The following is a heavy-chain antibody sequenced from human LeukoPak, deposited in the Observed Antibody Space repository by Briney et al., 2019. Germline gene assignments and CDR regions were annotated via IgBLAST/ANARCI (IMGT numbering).Heavy chain of an antibody. CDR2: IKDDGSGK. D-gene: IGHD1-1*01. J-gene: IGHJ4*02. Sequence: PGGSLRLSCAASGFTFSNYWMSWVRQAPGKGLEWVANIKDDGSGKYYVDSLKGRFTISRDNAKNSLYLQMNSLRAEDTALYYCVRPRSPASNDGGYWGQGTLVTVSS. CDR1: GFTFSNYW. CDR3: VRPRSPASNDGGY. V-gene: IGHV3-7*01.